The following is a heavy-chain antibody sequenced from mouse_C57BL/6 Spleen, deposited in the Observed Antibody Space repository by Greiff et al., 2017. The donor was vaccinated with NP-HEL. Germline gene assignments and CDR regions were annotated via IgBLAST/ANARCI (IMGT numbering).Heavy chain of an antibody. CDR3: ARRDDYDGVYYAMDY. CDR1: GYAFSSSW. Sequence: QVQLQQSGPELVKPGASVKISCKASGYAFSSSWMNWVKQRPGKGLEWIGRIYPGDGDTNYNGKFKGKATLTADKSSSTAYMQLSSLTSEDSAVYYCARRDDYDGVYYAMDYWGQGTSVTVSS. V-gene: IGHV1-82*01. D-gene: IGHD2-4*01. CDR2: IYPGDGDT. J-gene: IGHJ4*01.